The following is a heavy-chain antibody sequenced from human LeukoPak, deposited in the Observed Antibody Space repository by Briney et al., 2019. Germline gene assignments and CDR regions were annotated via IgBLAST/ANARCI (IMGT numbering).Heavy chain of an antibody. V-gene: IGHV1-69*05. CDR1: GGTFSSYA. D-gene: IGHD3-9*01. J-gene: IGHJ3*02. CDR2: IIPIFGTA. Sequence: SVKVSCKASGGTFSSYAISWVRQAPGQGLEWMGRIIPIFGTANYAQKFQGRVTITTDESTSTAYMELSSLISEDTAVYYCAGDYDILTVYYHDAFDIWGQGTMVTVSS. CDR3: AGDYDILTVYYHDAFDI.